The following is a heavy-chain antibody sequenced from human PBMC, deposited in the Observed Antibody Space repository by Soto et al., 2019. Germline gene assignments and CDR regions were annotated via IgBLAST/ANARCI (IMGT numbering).Heavy chain of an antibody. CDR1: GFTFSSYA. CDR3: AKVPRVYCSSTSGYTFDY. CDR2: ISGSGGST. D-gene: IGHD2-2*02. Sequence: GGSLRLSCAASGFTFSSYAMSWVRQAPGKGLEWVSAISGSGGSTYYADSVKGRFTISRDNSKNTLYLQMNSLRAEDTAVYYCAKVPRVYCSSTSGYTFDYWGQGTLVTVSS. V-gene: IGHV3-23*01. J-gene: IGHJ4*02.